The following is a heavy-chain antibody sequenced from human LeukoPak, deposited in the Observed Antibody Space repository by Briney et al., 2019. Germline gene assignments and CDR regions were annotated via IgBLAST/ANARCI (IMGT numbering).Heavy chain of an antibody. CDR1: GGSISSSSYY. V-gene: IGHV4-39*07. D-gene: IGHD3-22*01. CDR3: ARLMIVVVIFDY. J-gene: IGHJ4*02. Sequence: PSETLSLTCTVSGGSISSSSYYWGWIRQPPGKGLEWIGSIYYSGSTYYNPSLKSRVTISVDTSKNQFSLKLSSVTAADTAVYYCARLMIVVVIFDYWGQGTLVTV. CDR2: IYYSGST.